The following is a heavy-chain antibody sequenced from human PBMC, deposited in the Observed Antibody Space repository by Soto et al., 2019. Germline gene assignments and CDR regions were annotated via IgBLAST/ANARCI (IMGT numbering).Heavy chain of an antibody. V-gene: IGHV1-46*01. J-gene: IGHJ6*02. CDR3: ASNPPAGTGAAYSYYGMDV. CDR2: INPSGGST. CDR1: GYTFTSYY. D-gene: IGHD6-13*01. Sequence: ASVKVSCKASGYTFTSYYMHWVRQAPGQGLEGMGIINPSGGSTSYAQKFQGRVTMTRNTSTSTVYMELSSLRSEDTAVYYCASNPPAGTGAAYSYYGMDVWGQGTTVTVSS.